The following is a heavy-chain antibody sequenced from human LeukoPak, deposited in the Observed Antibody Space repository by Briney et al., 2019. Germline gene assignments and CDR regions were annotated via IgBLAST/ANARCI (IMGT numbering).Heavy chain of an antibody. V-gene: IGHV4-61*01. J-gene: IGHJ3*02. CDR2: IYYSGST. D-gene: IGHD6-19*01. Sequence: SVTLSLTCTVSGGSVSSGSYYWIWIRQPPGKGLEWIGYIYYSGSTNYNPSLKSRVTISVDTSKNQFSLKLSSVTAADTAVYYCARGGGSGWLDAFDIWGQGTMATVSS. CDR1: GGSVSSGSYY. CDR3: ARGGGSGWLDAFDI.